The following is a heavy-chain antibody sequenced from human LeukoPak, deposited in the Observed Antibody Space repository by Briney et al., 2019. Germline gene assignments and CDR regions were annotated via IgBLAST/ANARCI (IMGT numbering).Heavy chain of an antibody. J-gene: IGHJ4*02. CDR2: LSADGSHK. D-gene: IGHD6-13*01. V-gene: IGHV3-30*18. CDR3: AKGGVSDRGSWYGDYFDY. CDR1: GFKFSSYG. Sequence: AGGSLRLSCEASGFKFSSYGMHWVRQAPGKGLELVAVLSADGSHKQFADAVKDRFAISRDNSKETLYLKMNGLRSEDTAIYYCAKGGVSDRGSWYGDYFDYWGQGTLVTVSS.